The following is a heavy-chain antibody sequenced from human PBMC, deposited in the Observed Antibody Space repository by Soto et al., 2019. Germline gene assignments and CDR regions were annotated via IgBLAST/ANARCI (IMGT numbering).Heavy chain of an antibody. CDR3: ARDRYSYYDFWSGSLPYYYYGMDV. J-gene: IGHJ6*02. CDR2: IWYDGSNK. CDR1: GFTFSNYG. Sequence: PGGSLRLSCAASGFTFSNYGMHWVRQAPGKGLEWVAVIWYDGSNKYYADSVKGRFTISRDNAKNSLYLQMNSLRAEDTAVYYCARDRYSYYDFWSGSLPYYYYGMDVWGQGTTVTSP. D-gene: IGHD3-3*01. V-gene: IGHV3-33*01.